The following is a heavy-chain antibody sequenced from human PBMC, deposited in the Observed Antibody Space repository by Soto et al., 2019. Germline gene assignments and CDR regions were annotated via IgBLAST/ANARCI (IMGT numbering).Heavy chain of an antibody. CDR1: GYTFTSYG. J-gene: IGHJ4*02. CDR3: ARHRRSHYYDSSGSYDS. CDR2: ISAYNGNT. D-gene: IGHD3-22*01. V-gene: IGHV1-18*04. Sequence: ASVKVSCKASGYTFTSYGISWVRQAPGQGLERLGWISAYNGNTNYAQKLQGRVTMTTDTSTNTPYTELRSQRSDDAAAYYCARHRRSHYYDSSGSYDSWGQGTLVTVS.